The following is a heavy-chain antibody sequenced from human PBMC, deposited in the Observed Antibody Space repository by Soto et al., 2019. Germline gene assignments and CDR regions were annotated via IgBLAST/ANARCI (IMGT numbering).Heavy chain of an antibody. CDR2: IDKDGSRK. J-gene: IGHJ6*02. CDR3: GRFPLYGNSATVVYF. CDR1: GFDINTYW. Sequence: GGSRRVSCAATGFDINTYWLYWVRQAPRKGLEWVANIDKDGSRKNYVDSVKGRFIISRDNAKNSLFLQMNRLRADDTAVYYCGRFPLYGNSATVVYFCGQGTTVTVSS. V-gene: IGHV3-7*03. D-gene: IGHD4-17*01.